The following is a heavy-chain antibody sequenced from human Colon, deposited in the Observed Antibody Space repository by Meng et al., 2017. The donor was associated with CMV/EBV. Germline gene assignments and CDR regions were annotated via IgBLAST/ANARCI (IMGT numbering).Heavy chain of an antibody. V-gene: IGHV4-39*07. CDR3: ARVASTSGFDLDY. Sequence: SETLSLTCSVSGGSISSSSHYWGWIRQPPGKGLEWIGSMHYSGSTYYNPSLKSRVIIAVDTSKNQFSLKQSSVTAADTAVYYCARVASTSGFDLDYWGQGTLVTVS. CDR2: MHYSGST. D-gene: IGHD3-9*01. CDR1: GGSISSSSHY. J-gene: IGHJ4*02.